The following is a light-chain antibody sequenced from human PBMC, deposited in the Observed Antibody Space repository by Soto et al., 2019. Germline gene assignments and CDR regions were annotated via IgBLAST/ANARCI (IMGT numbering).Light chain of an antibody. Sequence: ETVLTQSPGTVSLSPGERATLSCTPSQSVRSDYLAWYQQKPGQAPRLLIYGIFNRATGIPDRFSGSGSGTDFTLTISGLEPEDSAVYYCQHYDGSPRTFGPGTKVEI. CDR3: QHYDGSPRT. J-gene: IGKJ2*01. V-gene: IGKV3-20*01. CDR1: QSVRSDY. CDR2: GIF.